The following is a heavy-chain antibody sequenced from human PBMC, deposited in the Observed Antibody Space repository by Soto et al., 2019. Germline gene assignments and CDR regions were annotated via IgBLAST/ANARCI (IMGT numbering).Heavy chain of an antibody. Sequence: QVQLVQSGAEVKKPGSSVKVSCKASGGTFSSYAISWVRQAPGQGLEWMGGIIPIFGTANYAQKFQGRVTITADESTSTDHLELSSLRSEDTAVYYCARDQGAMVTRTSYYYDGMDVWGQGTTVTVSS. J-gene: IGHJ6*02. CDR2: IIPIFGTA. D-gene: IGHD5-18*01. CDR3: ARDQGAMVTRTSYYYDGMDV. CDR1: GGTFSSYA. V-gene: IGHV1-69*01.